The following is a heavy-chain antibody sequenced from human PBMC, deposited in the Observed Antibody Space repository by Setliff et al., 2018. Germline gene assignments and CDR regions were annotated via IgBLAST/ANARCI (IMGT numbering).Heavy chain of an antibody. CDR1: ESTFSSFG. D-gene: IGHD3-10*01. J-gene: IGHJ4*02. V-gene: IGHV3-7*01. CDR2: INPHGSEK. CDR3: FGAGTCPY. Sequence: GGSLRLSCTASESTFSSFGMHWVRQAPGKGLEWLASINPHGSEKYYADSVKGRFTISRDNAKNSLSLQMNNLRTEDTAVYYCFGAGTCPYWGQGTLVTVSS.